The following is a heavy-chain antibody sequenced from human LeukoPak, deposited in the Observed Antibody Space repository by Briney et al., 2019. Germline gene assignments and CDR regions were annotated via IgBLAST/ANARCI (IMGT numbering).Heavy chain of an antibody. CDR2: ISSSGRTI. V-gene: IGHV3-48*03. CDR1: GFTFSNYE. CDR3: ATEMATIFDY. J-gene: IGHJ4*02. Sequence: HPGGSLRLSCAASGFTFSNYEMNWVRQAPGKGLGWVFYISSSGRTIYYADPLKGRFTISRDNAKKSLYLQMISLRAEDTAVYYCATEMATIFDYWGQGTLVTVSS. D-gene: IGHD5-24*01.